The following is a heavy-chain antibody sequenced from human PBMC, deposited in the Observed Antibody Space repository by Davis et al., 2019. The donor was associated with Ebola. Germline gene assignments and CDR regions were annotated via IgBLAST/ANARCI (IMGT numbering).Heavy chain of an antibody. CDR3: ARRPYNSSPGY. Sequence: PGGSLRLSCAASGFTFSTYWMSWVRQAPGKGLEWVANIKQDGSEEYYVDSVKGRFTISRDNAKNSLYLQMNSLRAEDTAVYYCARRPYNSSPGYWGQGTLVTVSS. CDR2: IKQDGSEE. CDR1: GFTFSTYW. J-gene: IGHJ4*02. V-gene: IGHV3-7*01. D-gene: IGHD6-6*01.